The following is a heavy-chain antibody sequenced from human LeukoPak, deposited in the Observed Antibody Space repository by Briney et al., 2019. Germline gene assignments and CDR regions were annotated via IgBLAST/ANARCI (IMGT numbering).Heavy chain of an antibody. J-gene: IGHJ2*01. CDR2: ISWNSGSI. CDR3: AKGSWYFDL. V-gene: IGHV3-9*01. CDR1: GFTFDDYA. Sequence: PGGSLRLSCAASGFTFDDYAMHWVRQAPGKGLERVSGISWNSGSIGYADSVKGRFTISRDNAKNSLYLQMKSLRAEDTALYYCAKGSWYFDLWGRGTLVTVSS.